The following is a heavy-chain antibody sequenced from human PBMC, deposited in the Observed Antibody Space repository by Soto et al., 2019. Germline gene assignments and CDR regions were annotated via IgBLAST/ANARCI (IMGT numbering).Heavy chain of an antibody. CDR3: ARDSVTHNGIYDPFDL. D-gene: IGHD3-3*02. CDR1: GFSLSTYA. CDR2: IGGSVETT. V-gene: IGHV3-23*01. J-gene: IGHJ3*01. Sequence: GGSLRLSCAAPGFSLSTYALTWVRQAPGKGLEWVSSIGGSVETTYHADSVKDRFIGSRDNSKNTVYLQMNSLRADDTALYYCARDSVTHNGIYDPFDLWGPGTMVTVSS.